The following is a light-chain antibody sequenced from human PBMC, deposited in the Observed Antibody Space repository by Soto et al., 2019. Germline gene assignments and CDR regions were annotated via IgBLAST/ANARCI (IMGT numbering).Light chain of an antibody. CDR3: HQYNSYSLT. V-gene: IGKV1-5*03. CDR1: QSISSW. J-gene: IGKJ4*01. CDR2: RAS. Sequence: DIQMTQSPSTLSASVGDRVTITCRASQSISSWLAWYQQKPGKAPKLLIYRASSLQSWVPSRFSGSGSGTEFTLTISSLQPDDFATYYCHQYNSYSLTFGGGTKVEIK.